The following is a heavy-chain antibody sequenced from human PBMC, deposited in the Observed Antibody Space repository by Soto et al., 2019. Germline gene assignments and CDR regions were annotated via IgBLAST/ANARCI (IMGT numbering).Heavy chain of an antibody. CDR1: GFSLSTSGMC. J-gene: IGHJ4*02. CDR3: ARIPKYSNGWYYFDY. Sequence: SGPTLVNPTQTLTLTCTFSGFSLSTSGMCVSWIRQPPGKALEWLARIDWDDDKYYSTSLKTRLTISKDTSKNQVVLTMTNMDPVDAATYYCARIPKYSNGWYYFDYWGQGTLVTVSS. CDR2: IDWDDDK. D-gene: IGHD6-19*01. V-gene: IGHV2-70*11.